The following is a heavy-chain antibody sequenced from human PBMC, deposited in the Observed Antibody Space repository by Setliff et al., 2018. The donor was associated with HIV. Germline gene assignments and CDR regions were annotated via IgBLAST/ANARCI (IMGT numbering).Heavy chain of an antibody. CDR2: IIHILGTA. CDR3: AKAVRGYGSTYYNYYYMDV. Sequence: SVKVSCKASGYRFSSYGISWVRQAPGEGLEWVGGIIHILGTADYAEKFQGRVTITADEPRSTVYLEVSNLRSEDTAVYYCAKAVRGYGSTYYNYYYMDVWGKGTTVTSP. CDR1: GYRFSSYG. D-gene: IGHD3-10*01. J-gene: IGHJ6*03. V-gene: IGHV1-69*13.